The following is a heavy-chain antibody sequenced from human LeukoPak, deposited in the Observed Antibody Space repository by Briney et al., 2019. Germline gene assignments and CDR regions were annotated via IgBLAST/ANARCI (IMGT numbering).Heavy chain of an antibody. J-gene: IGHJ4*02. CDR3: ARAGLPNTDFDY. Sequence: SETLSLTCAVYGGSFSGYYWSWIRQPPGKGLEWIGEINHSGSTNYNPSLKSRVTISVDTSKNQFSLKLSSVTAADKAVYYCARAGLPNTDFDYWGQGTLVTVSS. CDR2: INHSGST. D-gene: IGHD3-16*01. V-gene: IGHV4-34*01. CDR1: GGSFSGYY.